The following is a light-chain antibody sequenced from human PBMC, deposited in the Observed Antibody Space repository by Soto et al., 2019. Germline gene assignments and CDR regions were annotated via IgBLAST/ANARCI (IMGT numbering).Light chain of an antibody. CDR3: TSYAGTYSFFYV. CDR2: EVS. CDR1: SSDVGAYNY. Sequence: QSVLTQPPSASGSPGQSVTISCTGTSSDVGAYNYVSWYQQLPGKAPKLIIYEVSKRPSWVPDRFSGSKSGNTASLTVSGLQAEDEADYYCTSYAGTYSFFYVFGTGTKVTVL. J-gene: IGLJ1*01. V-gene: IGLV2-8*01.